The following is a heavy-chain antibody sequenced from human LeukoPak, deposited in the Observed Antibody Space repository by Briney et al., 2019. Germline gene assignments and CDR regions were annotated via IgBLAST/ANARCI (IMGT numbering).Heavy chain of an antibody. J-gene: IGHJ5*02. CDR2: IYYSGST. V-gene: IGHV4-39*07. CDR1: GGSISSSSYY. Sequence: SETLSLTCTVSGGSISSSSYYWGWIRQPPGKGLEWIGSIYYSGSTYYNPSLKSRVTISVDTSKNQFSLKLSSVTAADTAVYYCARLYDSSGYTNWLDPWGQGTLVTVSS. D-gene: IGHD3-22*01. CDR3: ARLYDSSGYTNWLDP.